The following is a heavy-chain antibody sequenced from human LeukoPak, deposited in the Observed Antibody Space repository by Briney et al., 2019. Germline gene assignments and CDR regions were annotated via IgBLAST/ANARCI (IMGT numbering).Heavy chain of an antibody. D-gene: IGHD3-22*01. CDR3: ASDYDSSGYYYH. Sequence: SETLSLTCTVSGGSISSYYWSWIRQPPGKGLEWIGYIYYSGSTSYNPSLKSRVTISVDMSKNQFSLKLSSVTAADTAVYYCASDYDSSGYYYHWGQGTLVTVSS. CDR1: GGSISSYY. V-gene: IGHV4-59*01. CDR2: IYYSGST. J-gene: IGHJ5*02.